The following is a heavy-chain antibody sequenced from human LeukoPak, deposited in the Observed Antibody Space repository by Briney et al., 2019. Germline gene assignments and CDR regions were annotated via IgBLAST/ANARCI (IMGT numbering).Heavy chain of an antibody. V-gene: IGHV1-69*13. Sequence: VASVKVSCKASGGTFNSYAISWVRQAPGQGLEWTGGIIPIFGTANYAQRFQGRVTITADESTSTAYMELSSLRSEDTAVYYCARSSDTAILMDYWGQGTLVTVSS. J-gene: IGHJ4*02. CDR2: IIPIFGTA. D-gene: IGHD5-18*01. CDR1: GGTFNSYA. CDR3: ARSSDTAILMDY.